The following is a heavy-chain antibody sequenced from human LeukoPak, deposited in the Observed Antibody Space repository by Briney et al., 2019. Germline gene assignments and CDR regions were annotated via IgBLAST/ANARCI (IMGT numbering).Heavy chain of an antibody. D-gene: IGHD3-16*01. Sequence: SVKVSCKASGYTFTSYYMHWVRQAPGQGLEWMGGIIPIFGTANYAQKFQGRVTITADKSTSTAYMELSSLRSEDTAVYYCAIADGGAFDIWGQGTMVTVSS. J-gene: IGHJ3*02. V-gene: IGHV1-69*06. CDR2: IIPIFGTA. CDR3: AIADGGAFDI. CDR1: GYTFTSYY.